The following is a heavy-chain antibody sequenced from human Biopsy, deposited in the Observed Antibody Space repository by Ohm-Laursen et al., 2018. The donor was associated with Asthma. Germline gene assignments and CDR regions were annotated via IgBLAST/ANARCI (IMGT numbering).Heavy chain of an antibody. D-gene: IGHD3-9*01. CDR3: ARTYYDFLTGQVKDVFGV. V-gene: IGHV1-3*04. CDR2: VNTGNGAT. Sequence: GASVKVSCKASGYNFISFAIHWVRQAPGQRLEWMGWVNTGNGATKYSQKFQGRVTITRDTSASTAYMELRSLRSEATATYYCARTYYDFLTGQVKDVFGVWGQGTMVTVSS. J-gene: IGHJ3*01. CDR1: GYNFISFA.